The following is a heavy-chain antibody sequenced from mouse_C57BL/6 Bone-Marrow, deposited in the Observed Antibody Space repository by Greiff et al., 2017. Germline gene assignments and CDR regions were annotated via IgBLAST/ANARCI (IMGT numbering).Heavy chain of an antibody. CDR2: ISTGGGST. Sequence: EVKLVESGGGLVQPGGSLKLSCAASGFTFSDYYMYWVRQTPEKRLAWVAYISTGGGSTYYPDTVKGRFTFSRDNAKNTPYLQMSRLKSEDTAMYYCARRGTTVVAVDYWGQGTSVTVSS. CDR1: GFTFSDYY. D-gene: IGHD1-1*01. CDR3: ARRGTTVVAVDY. J-gene: IGHJ4*01. V-gene: IGHV5-12*01.